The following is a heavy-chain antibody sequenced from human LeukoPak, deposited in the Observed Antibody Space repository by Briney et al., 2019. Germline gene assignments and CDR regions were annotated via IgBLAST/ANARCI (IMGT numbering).Heavy chain of an antibody. J-gene: IGHJ4*02. Sequence: SETLSLTCAVYGGSFSVYYWSWIRQPPGKGLEWIGEVNHSGSTNYNPSLKSRVTISVDTSKNQFSLKLSSVTAADTAVYYCARRRGARGPFDYWGQGTLVTVSS. CDR3: ARRRGARGPFDY. CDR2: VNHSGST. D-gene: IGHD1-26*01. CDR1: GGSFSVYY. V-gene: IGHV4-34*01.